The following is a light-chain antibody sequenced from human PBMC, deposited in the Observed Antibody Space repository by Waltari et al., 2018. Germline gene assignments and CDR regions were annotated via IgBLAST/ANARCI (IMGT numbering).Light chain of an antibody. CDR3: CSYADGNTYL. J-gene: IGLJ1*01. CDR2: DLT. Sequence: QSALTQPRSVSGSPGQSVTISCTGTSSDVGGYMYVSWYQQRPGQAPKRLIYDLTYRPSGVPDRFSGSKSGNTASLTISGLQAEDEADYYCCSYADGNTYLFGTGTFVTVL. CDR1: SSDVGGYMY. V-gene: IGLV2-11*01.